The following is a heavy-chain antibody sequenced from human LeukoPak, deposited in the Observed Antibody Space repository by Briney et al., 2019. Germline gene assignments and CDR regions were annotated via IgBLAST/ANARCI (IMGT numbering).Heavy chain of an antibody. D-gene: IGHD3-10*01. V-gene: IGHV3-23*01. CDR3: AKGTGDYYGSGSYYTTFDY. J-gene: IGHJ4*02. Sequence: GGSLRLSCAASGFTFSSYAMSWVRQAPGKGLEWVSAISGSGGSTYYADSVKGRFTISRDNSKNTLYLQINSLRAEDTAVYYCAKGTGDYYGSGSYYTTFDYWGQGTLVTVSS. CDR1: GFTFSSYA. CDR2: ISGSGGST.